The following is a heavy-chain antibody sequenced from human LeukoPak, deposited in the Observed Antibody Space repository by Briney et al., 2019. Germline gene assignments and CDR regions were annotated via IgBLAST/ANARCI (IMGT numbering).Heavy chain of an antibody. D-gene: IGHD2-21*02. CDR2: TNPNSGGT. J-gene: IGHJ3*02. V-gene: IGHV1-2*02. CDR1: AYTFTGYY. CDR3: ASDAVSLSHEAYCGGDCYRNHAFDI. Sequence: ASVKVSCKASAYTFTGYYMHWVRQAPGQGLEWIGWTNPNSGGTNYAQKIEGRVTMTRDTSISTAYMELSRLRSDDTAVYYCASDAVSLSHEAYCGGDCYRNHAFDIWGQGTMVTVSS.